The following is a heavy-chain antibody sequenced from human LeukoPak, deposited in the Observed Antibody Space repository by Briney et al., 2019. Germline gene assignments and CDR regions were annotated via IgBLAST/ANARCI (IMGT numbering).Heavy chain of an antibody. CDR2: INQDGSKE. J-gene: IGHJ4*02. CDR1: GLTFSNYW. D-gene: IGHD5-12*01. Sequence: GGSLRLSCTASGLTFSNYWTTWVRQAPGKGLEWVAHINQDGSKEYYMDSVKARFTISRDNAKNSLSLQMNSLRAEDTAVYYCVRDGGVSGYDLLDYWGQGTLVTVSS. CDR3: VRDGGVSGYDLLDY. V-gene: IGHV3-7*01.